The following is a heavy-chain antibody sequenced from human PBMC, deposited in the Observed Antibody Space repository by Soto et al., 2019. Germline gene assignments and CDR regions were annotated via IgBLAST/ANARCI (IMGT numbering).Heavy chain of an antibody. CDR3: ARLGHAGD. V-gene: IGHV1-69*01. CDR1: GGSLRNSV. CDR2: VIPILGTA. D-gene: IGHD6-13*01. Sequence: QVQLVQSGAEVKKPGSSVKVSCTASGGSLRNSVISWVRQAPAQRLEWMGGVIPILGTANYAQKFQGRVTMAADEATSTAFMGLSCLGPDDPAVYSCARLGHAGDWGPGTLVIVSS. J-gene: IGHJ4*02.